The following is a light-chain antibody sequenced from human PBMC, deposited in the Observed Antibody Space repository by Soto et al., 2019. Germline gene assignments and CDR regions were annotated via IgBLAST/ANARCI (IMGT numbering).Light chain of an antibody. CDR2: DVS. CDR3: SSFTDSSALRVV. Sequence: QSVLTQPAAVSGSPGQSITISCTGSSSDVGGYNFVSWYQQHPGKAPKLMIYDVSDRPSGVSNRFSGSKSGNTASLTISGLQAEDEADYYCSSFTDSSALRVVFGGGTKVTVL. J-gene: IGLJ2*01. V-gene: IGLV2-14*03. CDR1: SSDVGGYNF.